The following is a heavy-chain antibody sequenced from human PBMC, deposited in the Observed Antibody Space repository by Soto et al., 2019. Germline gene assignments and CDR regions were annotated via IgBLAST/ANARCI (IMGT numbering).Heavy chain of an antibody. Sequence: PSETLSLTCAVYGGSFSGYYWSWIRQPPGKGLEWIGEINHSGSTNYNPSLKSRVTISVDTSKNQFSLKLSSVTAADTAVYYCASVRDRLIGPRGSKSRYFDYWGQGTLVTVSS. CDR3: ASVRDRLIGPRGSKSRYFDY. CDR2: INHSGST. J-gene: IGHJ4*02. D-gene: IGHD3-10*01. V-gene: IGHV4-34*01. CDR1: GGSFSGYY.